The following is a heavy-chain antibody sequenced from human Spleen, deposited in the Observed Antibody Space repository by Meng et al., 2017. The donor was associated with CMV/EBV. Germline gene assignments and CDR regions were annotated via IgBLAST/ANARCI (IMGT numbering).Heavy chain of an antibody. J-gene: IGHJ3*02. Sequence: GESLKISCAASGFTFSPYAMNWVRQAPGKGLEWVSSISSSGTYVHYADSVKGRFTISRDNAKNSLYLQMNSLRVEDTAVYYCAKNIGSYYSDAFDIWGQGTMVTVSS. CDR1: GFTFSPYA. CDR2: ISSSGTYV. D-gene: IGHD1-26*01. CDR3: AKNIGSYYSDAFDI. V-gene: IGHV3-21*01.